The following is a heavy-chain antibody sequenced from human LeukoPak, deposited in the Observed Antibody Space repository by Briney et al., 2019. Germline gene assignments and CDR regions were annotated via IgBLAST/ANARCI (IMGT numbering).Heavy chain of an antibody. J-gene: IGHJ4*02. CDR2: ISHDAGQQ. D-gene: IGHD1-1*01. CDR3: ARDLRWRQCDY. V-gene: IGHV3-30*04. Sequence: GGSLRLSCTASGFAFNSYSMYWDRQAPGKELEWVAFISHDAGQQYYADSVKGRFTISRDSSMNTLYLQMSSLRVEDTAVYYCARDLRWRQCDYWGQGTLVTVSS. CDR1: GFAFNSYS.